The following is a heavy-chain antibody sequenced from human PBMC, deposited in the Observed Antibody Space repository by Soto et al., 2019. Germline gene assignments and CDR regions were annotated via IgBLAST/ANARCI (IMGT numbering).Heavy chain of an antibody. D-gene: IGHD1-1*01. J-gene: IGHJ6*02. V-gene: IGHV1-3*01. Sequence: ASVKVSCKASGYTFTSYAMHWVRQAPGQRLEWMGWINAGNGNTKYSQKFQGRATITRDTSASTAYMELSSLRSEDTAVYYCATGTTGGNNPNYYYGMDVWGQGTTVTVSS. CDR2: INAGNGNT. CDR1: GYTFTSYA. CDR3: ATGTTGGNNPNYYYGMDV.